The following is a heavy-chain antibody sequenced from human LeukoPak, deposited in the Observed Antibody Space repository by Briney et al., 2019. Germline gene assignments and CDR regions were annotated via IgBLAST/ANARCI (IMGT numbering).Heavy chain of an antibody. CDR1: GGSVTSGGFY. CDR3: ASEYVGGLIPYWFDP. J-gene: IGHJ5*02. V-gene: IGHV4-61*02. D-gene: IGHD3-16*01. Sequence: PSETLPLTCTVSGGSVTSGGFYWSWIRQPAGKGLEWIGRISSSGSANYYPSFESRVTVSLDTSKNQFSLKLYSVTAADTAVYYCASEYVGGLIPYWFDPWGQGTLVTVSS. CDR2: ISSSGSA.